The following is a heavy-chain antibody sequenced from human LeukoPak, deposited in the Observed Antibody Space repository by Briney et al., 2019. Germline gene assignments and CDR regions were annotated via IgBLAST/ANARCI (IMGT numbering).Heavy chain of an antibody. Sequence: GGSLRLSCAASGFTFSSYGMHWVRQAPGKGLEWVAVISYDGSNKYYADSVKGRFTISRDNSKNTLYLQMNSLRAEDTAVYCCAKDNIAAAGTFWFDPWGQGTLVTVSS. J-gene: IGHJ5*02. D-gene: IGHD6-13*01. CDR2: ISYDGSNK. CDR3: AKDNIAAAGTFWFDP. CDR1: GFTFSSYG. V-gene: IGHV3-30*18.